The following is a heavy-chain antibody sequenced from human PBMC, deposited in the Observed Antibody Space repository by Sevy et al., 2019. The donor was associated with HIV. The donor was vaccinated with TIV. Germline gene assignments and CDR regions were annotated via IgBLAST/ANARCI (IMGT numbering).Heavy chain of an antibody. V-gene: IGHV3-23*01. CDR1: GFTFNNYA. D-gene: IGHD2-2*01. CDR3: AKRYCSTITCYDDDFWNPYYFYGLDV. CDR2: ISYSGAST. J-gene: IGHJ6*02. Sequence: GGSLRLSCAASGFTFNNYAMSWVRQAPGKGLEWVSVISYSGASTYYADSVKGQFTISRDNSKNTLYLQMNSLGAEDTAIYYCAKRYCSTITCYDDDFWNPYYFYGLDVWGQGISVTVSS.